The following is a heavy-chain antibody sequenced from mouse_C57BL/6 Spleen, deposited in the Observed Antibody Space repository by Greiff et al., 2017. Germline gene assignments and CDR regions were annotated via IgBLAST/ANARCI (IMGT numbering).Heavy chain of an antibody. V-gene: IGHV1-53*01. CDR2: INPSNGGT. CDR1: GYTFTSYW. J-gene: IGHJ3*01. Sequence: QVHVKQPGTELVKPGASVKLSCKASGYTFTSYWMHWVKQRPGQGLEWIGNINPSNGGTNYNEKFKSKATLTVDKSSSTAYMQLSSLTSEDSAVYYCARGYYYGSSPWFAYWGQGTLVTVSA. CDR3: ARGYYYGSSPWFAY. D-gene: IGHD1-1*01.